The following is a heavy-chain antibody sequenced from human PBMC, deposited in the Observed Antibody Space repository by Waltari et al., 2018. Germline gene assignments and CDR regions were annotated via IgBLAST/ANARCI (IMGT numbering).Heavy chain of an antibody. J-gene: IGHJ4*02. CDR2: IFSDGRT. Sequence: EVQLVESGGGFIQSGGSLRLSCAASGFTVSSNYMSWVRQAPGKGMAWVSVIFSDGRTYYADSVKGRFTISRDNSKNTLYLQINSLRAEYTVVYYCARDSRGGLFFDYWGQGTLVTVYS. CDR1: GFTVSSNY. CDR3: ARDSRGGLFFDY. V-gene: IGHV3-53*01.